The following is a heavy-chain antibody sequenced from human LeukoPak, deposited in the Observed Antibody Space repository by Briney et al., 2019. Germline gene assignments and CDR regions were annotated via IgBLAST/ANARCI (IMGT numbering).Heavy chain of an antibody. Sequence: GGSLRLSCTASGFSFSSYAMSWVRQAPGVGLEWVSAISGSGDNTYYADSVKGRFTISRDNSKNTLYLQMNSLRAEDTAVYYCAKGVLTGGVRGLFDYWGQGTLVTVSS. CDR2: ISGSGDNT. J-gene: IGHJ4*02. CDR1: GFSFSSYA. D-gene: IGHD3-10*01. V-gene: IGHV3-23*01. CDR3: AKGVLTGGVRGLFDY.